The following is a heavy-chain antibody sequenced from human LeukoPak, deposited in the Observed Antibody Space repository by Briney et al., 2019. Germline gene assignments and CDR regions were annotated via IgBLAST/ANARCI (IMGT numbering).Heavy chain of an antibody. V-gene: IGHV4-59*01. D-gene: IGHD2-15*01. CDR1: GGSISSYY. J-gene: IGHJ4*02. Sequence: SETLSLTCTVSGGSISSYYWSWIRQPPGRGLEWIGYIYYSGSTNYNPSLKSRVTISVDTSKNQFSLKLSSVTAADTAVYYCARETTGSLSRWGQGTLVTVSS. CDR2: IYYSGST. CDR3: ARETTGSLSR.